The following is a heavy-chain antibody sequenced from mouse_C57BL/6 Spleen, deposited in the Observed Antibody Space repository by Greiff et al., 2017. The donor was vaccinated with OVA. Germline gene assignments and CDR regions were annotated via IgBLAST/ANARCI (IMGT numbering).Heavy chain of an antibody. Sequence: VQLKESGPGLVKPSQSLSLTCSVTGYSITSGYYWNWIRQFPGNKLEWMGYISYDGSNNYNPSLKNRISITRDTSKNQFFLRLNSVTTEDTATYYCARGVYYGFMDYWGQGTSVTVSS. J-gene: IGHJ4*01. D-gene: IGHD2-1*01. CDR1: GYSITSGYY. V-gene: IGHV3-6*01. CDR3: ARGVYYGFMDY. CDR2: ISYDGSN.